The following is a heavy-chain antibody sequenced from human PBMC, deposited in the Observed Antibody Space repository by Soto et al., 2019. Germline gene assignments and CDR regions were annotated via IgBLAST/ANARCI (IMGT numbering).Heavy chain of an antibody. Sequence: SGGSLRLSCLASGFTFSDFAMTWVRHVPGRGLEWVASLDGAGGSTYCAESVRGRFSISRDNSQNTLFLQMKRLTVDDTAIYYCAAPRDEYGSGVSWFTYGMDIWGQGTTVTVSS. CDR2: LDGAGGST. V-gene: IGHV3-23*01. CDR3: AAPRDEYGSGVSWFTYGMDI. CDR1: GFTFSDFA. J-gene: IGHJ6*02. D-gene: IGHD3-10*01.